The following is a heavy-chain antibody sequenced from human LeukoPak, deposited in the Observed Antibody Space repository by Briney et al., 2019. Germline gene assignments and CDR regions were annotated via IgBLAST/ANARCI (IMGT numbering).Heavy chain of an antibody. CDR3: VRDQGDWFDP. Sequence: PSETLSLTCAVYGGSFSGYYWSWIRQPPGKGLEWVGEINHSGSTNYNPSLKSRVTISVDTSKNQFSLRLTSVTAADTALYYCVRDQGDWFDPWGQGTLVTVSS. CDR2: INHSGST. J-gene: IGHJ5*02. CDR1: GGSFSGYY. D-gene: IGHD3-16*01. V-gene: IGHV4-34*01.